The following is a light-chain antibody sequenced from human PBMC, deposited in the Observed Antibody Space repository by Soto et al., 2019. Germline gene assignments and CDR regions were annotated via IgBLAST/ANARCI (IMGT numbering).Light chain of an antibody. CDR3: MQGTYSPLT. CDR1: QSLVYSDGNTY. J-gene: IGKJ4*01. V-gene: IGKV2-30*01. CDR2: MVS. Sequence: DVVMTQSPLSLPVTLGQPASISCRSSQSLVYSDGNTYLNWFQQRPGHSPRRLIYMVSNRDSGVPDRLSGSGSGTDFTLKISRVEAEDVGVYYCMQGTYSPLTFGGGTKLEIK.